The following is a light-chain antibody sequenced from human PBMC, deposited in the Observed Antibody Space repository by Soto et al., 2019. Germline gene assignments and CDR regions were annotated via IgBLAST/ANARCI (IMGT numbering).Light chain of an antibody. CDR1: QSVTSTF. J-gene: IGKJ1*01. CDR2: ATS. CDR3: QDYSTSPWP. Sequence: TQSPGTLSLSPGERATLSCRAVQSVTSTFMAWYQQKPGQAPMLLIYATSFRATGIPGSFRGSASRTDFPPTISSLEAEDSVVYYCQDYSTSPWPFGQGTRVEIK. V-gene: IGKV3-20*01.